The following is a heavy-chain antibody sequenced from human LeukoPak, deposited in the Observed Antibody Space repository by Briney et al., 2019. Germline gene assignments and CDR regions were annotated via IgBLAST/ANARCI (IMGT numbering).Heavy chain of an antibody. Sequence: QTGGSLRLSCAASGFIFSNYVMHWARQPPGKGLEWVAVISYDGSNKYYADSVKGRFTISRDNSKNTLYLQMNSLRAEDTAVYYCARGWDRDCTSTSCYIAYNWGQGTLVSVSS. D-gene: IGHD2-2*02. V-gene: IGHV3-30-3*01. CDR3: ARGWDRDCTSTSCYIAYN. J-gene: IGHJ4*02. CDR1: GFIFSNYV. CDR2: ISYDGSNK.